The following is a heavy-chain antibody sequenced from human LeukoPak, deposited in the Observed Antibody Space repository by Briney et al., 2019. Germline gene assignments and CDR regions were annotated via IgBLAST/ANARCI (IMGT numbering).Heavy chain of an antibody. J-gene: IGHJ4*02. CDR3: ARDHGSAYYRAPRH. CDR2: INPSGGST. CDR1: GYIFTNHY. Sequence: GASVKVSCKASGYIFTNHYMHWVRQAPGQGLEWMGTINPSGGSTTYAQKFQGRVTMTRDTSTSTVYMELSSLRSEDTAVYYCARDHGSAYYRAPRHWGQGTLVTVSS. V-gene: IGHV1-46*01. D-gene: IGHD3-10*01.